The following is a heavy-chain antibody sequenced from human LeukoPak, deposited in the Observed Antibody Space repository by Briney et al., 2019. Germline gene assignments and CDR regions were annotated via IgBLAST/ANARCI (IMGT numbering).Heavy chain of an antibody. J-gene: IGHJ6*03. CDR1: GGAIISYY. Sequence: SETLSLTCSVSGGAIISYYWSWIRQPAGKGPEWIGRIYPTGNTDYNPSLKTRVTMSTDLSKKQFSLGLRSVPAADTAVYYCARLKFYDSTGYSPGYYMDVWGKGTAVTVSS. CDR3: ARLKFYDSTGYSPGYYMDV. D-gene: IGHD3-22*01. V-gene: IGHV4-4*07. CDR2: IYPTGNT.